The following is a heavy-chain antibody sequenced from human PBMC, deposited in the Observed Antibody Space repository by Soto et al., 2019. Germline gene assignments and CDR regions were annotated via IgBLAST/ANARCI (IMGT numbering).Heavy chain of an antibody. CDR1: GGTFRNYP. CDR2: IFPLTDIP. Sequence: QVQLVQSGTEVKKPGSSVKVSCKASGGTFRNYPINWVRQAPGQGLEWMGSIFPLTDIPDNAQNFQARLTINAHKSTSTAYMELSSLTSDDTAMYFCARGPLVVLNYFESWGQGTLVTASS. CDR3: ARGPLVVLNYFES. V-gene: IGHV1-69*02. J-gene: IGHJ4*02.